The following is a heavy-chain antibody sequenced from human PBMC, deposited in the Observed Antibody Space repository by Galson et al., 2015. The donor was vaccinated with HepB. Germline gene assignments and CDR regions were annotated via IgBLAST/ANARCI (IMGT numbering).Heavy chain of an antibody. V-gene: IGHV3-48*01. Sequence: SLRLSCAATGFTFSSYSMNWVRQAPGKGLEWVSYISSSSSIIYYADSVRGRFTISRDNAKNSLYLQMNSLRAEDSSVYYCARGEVYCSGGSCYYDYWGQGTLVTASS. CDR3: ARGEVYCSGGSCYYDY. CDR1: GFTFSSYS. D-gene: IGHD2-15*01. CDR2: ISSSSSII. J-gene: IGHJ4*02.